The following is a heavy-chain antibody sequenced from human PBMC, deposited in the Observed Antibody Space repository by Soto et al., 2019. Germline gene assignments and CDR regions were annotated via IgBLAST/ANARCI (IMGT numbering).Heavy chain of an antibody. J-gene: IGHJ4*02. CDR1: GGSFSGYC. V-gene: IGHV4-34*01. CDR2: IYHSGST. CDR3: ARHLSGGYSSGWAPYYFDY. Sequence: SETLSLTCAVDGGSFSGYCWSWIRQPPGKGLEWIGYIYHSGSTYYNPSLKSRVTISVDTSKNQFSLKLSPVTAADTAVYYCARHLSGGYSSGWAPYYFDYWGQGTLVTVSS. D-gene: IGHD6-19*01.